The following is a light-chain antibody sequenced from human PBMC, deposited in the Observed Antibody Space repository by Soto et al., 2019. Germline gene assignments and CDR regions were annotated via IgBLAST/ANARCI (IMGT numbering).Light chain of an antibody. CDR2: DTT. CDR1: TGAVTNGHY. V-gene: IGLV7-46*01. CDR3: LLVYSGAHI. Sequence: QAVVTQEPSLTVSPGGTVTLTCGSSTGAVTNGHYPYWFQQRPGQVPRTVIYDTTNKPSWTPARFSGSLLGGKAALTLSGAQPEDEADYYCLLVYSGAHIFGGGTKVTVL. J-gene: IGLJ2*01.